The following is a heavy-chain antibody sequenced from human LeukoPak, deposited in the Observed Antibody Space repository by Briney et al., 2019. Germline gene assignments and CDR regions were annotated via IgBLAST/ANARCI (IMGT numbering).Heavy chain of an antibody. CDR3: ARHLGTPGTRGFDY. Sequence: SETLSLTCTVSGGSISSSSYYWGWIRQPPGKGLEWIGSIYYSGSTYYNPSLKSRITMSIDTSQNQLSLKLSSMTAADTAVYYCARHLGTPGTRGFDYWGQGTLVTVSS. J-gene: IGHJ4*02. CDR2: IYYSGST. CDR1: GGSISSSSYY. D-gene: IGHD1-1*01. V-gene: IGHV4-39*07.